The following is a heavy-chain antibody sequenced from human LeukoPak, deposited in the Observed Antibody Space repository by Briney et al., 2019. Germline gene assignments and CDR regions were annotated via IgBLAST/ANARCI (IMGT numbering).Heavy chain of an antibody. Sequence: GGSLRLSCAASGFTFSSYEMNWVRQAPGKGLEWVSYISSSGTTIYYAASVKGRFTISRDNAKNSLYLQMNSLRAEDTAVYYCAKIRRLGELSLLGAYYFDYWGQGTLVTVSS. CDR1: GFTFSSYE. V-gene: IGHV3-48*03. D-gene: IGHD3-16*02. CDR2: ISSSGTTI. J-gene: IGHJ4*02. CDR3: AKIRRLGELSLLGAYYFDY.